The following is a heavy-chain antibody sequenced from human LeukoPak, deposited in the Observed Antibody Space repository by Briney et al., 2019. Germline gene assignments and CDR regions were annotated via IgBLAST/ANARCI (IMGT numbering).Heavy chain of an antibody. CDR2: INPSGGST. Sequence: ASVTVSFTASGYTFTSYYMHWVRQAPGQGLEWMGIINPSGGSTSYAQKFQGRVTMTRDTSTSTVYMGLSSQRSEDTAVYYCARVPSGSYYFGFSDYYYGMDVWGQGTTVTVSS. V-gene: IGHV1-46*01. CDR1: GYTFTSYY. J-gene: IGHJ6*02. D-gene: IGHD1-26*01. CDR3: ARVPSGSYYFGFSDYYYGMDV.